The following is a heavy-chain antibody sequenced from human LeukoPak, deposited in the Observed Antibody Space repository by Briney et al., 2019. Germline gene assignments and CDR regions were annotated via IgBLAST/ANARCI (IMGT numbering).Heavy chain of an antibody. CDR3: ARVLSSLNCSSTSCYLHYYGMDV. V-gene: IGHV4-31*03. D-gene: IGHD2-2*01. J-gene: IGHJ6*02. CDR2: IYYSGST. CDR1: GGSISSGGYY. Sequence: TLSLTCTVSGGSISSGGYYWSWIRQHPGKGLEWIGYIYYSGSTYYNPSLKSRVTISVDTSKNQFSLKLSSVTAADTAVHYCARVLSSLNCSSTSCYLHYYGMDVWGQGTTVTVSS.